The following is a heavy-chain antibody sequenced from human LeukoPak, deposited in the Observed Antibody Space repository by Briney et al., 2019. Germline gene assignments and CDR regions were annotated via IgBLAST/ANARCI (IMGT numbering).Heavy chain of an antibody. D-gene: IGHD3-16*01. CDR1: GDSLSNYA. J-gene: IGHJ6*03. CDR2: IIPIFDTA. CDR3: ARQGGVRQDYYMDV. V-gene: IGHV1-69*06. Sequence: ASVKVSCKASGDSLSNYAISWVRQAPGQGLEWMGRIIPIFDTASYAESFQGRATITADIPSNTAYMELSSLTSEDTAVYFCARQGGVRQDYYMDVWGNGTTATVSS.